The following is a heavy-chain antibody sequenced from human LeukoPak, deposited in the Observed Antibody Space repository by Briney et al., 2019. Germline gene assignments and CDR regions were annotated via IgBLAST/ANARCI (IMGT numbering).Heavy chain of an antibody. J-gene: IGHJ5*02. CDR2: INPGGGST. V-gene: IGHV1-46*01. Sequence: ASVKVSCKASGYTFTSYYMHWVRQAPGQGLEWMGIINPGGGSTSYAQKFQGRVTMTRDMSTSTVYMELSSLRSEDTAVYYCAREARGGTIFGVVIILNWFDPWGQGTLVTVSS. CDR3: AREARGGTIFGVVIILNWFDP. CDR1: GYTFTSYY. D-gene: IGHD3-3*01.